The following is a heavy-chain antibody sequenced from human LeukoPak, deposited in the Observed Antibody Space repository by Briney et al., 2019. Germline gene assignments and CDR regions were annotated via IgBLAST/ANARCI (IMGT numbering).Heavy chain of an antibody. CDR3: ARDTKAYYGSGSYFDY. CDR1: GFTFSNYE. V-gene: IGHV3-48*03. J-gene: IGHJ4*02. CDR2: ISASGNPM. Sequence: GGSLRLSCAASGFTFSNYEMNWVRQAPGKGLEWISYISASGNPMFYADSVKGRFTISRDNAKNSLYLQMNSLRAEDTAVYYCARDTKAYYGSGSYFDYWGQGTLVTVSS. D-gene: IGHD3-10*01.